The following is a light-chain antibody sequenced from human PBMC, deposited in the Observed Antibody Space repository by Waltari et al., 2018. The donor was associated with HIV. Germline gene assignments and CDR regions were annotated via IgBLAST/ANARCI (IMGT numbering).Light chain of an antibody. Sequence: QSALTQPASVSGSPGQSISISCSGTSSDVGASDYVSWYHQHPGEAPTLILYEVKKRPSGISNLFSGSKSGNTASLTISGLQVEDETHYYCSSYSASGTLVLFGGGTRLTVL. V-gene: IGLV2-14*01. CDR3: SSYSASGTLVL. CDR1: SSDVGASDY. J-gene: IGLJ2*01. CDR2: EVK.